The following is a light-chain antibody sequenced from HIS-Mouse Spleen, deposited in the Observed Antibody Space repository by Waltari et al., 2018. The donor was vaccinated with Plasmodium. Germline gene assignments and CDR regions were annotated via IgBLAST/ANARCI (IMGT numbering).Light chain of an antibody. J-gene: IGLJ2*01. V-gene: IGLV3-1*01. CDR2: QDS. CDR1: KLGDTY. CDR3: QAWDSSTVV. Sequence: SYELTQPPSVSVSPGQTASITCSGDKLGDTYACWYQQKPGQSPVLVSDQDSKRPSGIPERFSGSNSGNTATLTISGTQAMDEADYYCQAWDSSTVVFGGGTKLTVL.